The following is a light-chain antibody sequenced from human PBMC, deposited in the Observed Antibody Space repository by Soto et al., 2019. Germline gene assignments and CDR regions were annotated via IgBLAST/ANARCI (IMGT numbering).Light chain of an antibody. V-gene: IGLV2-14*03. CDR3: SAYTVSRTYV. CDR2: NVY. Sequence: QSALTQPASVSVSPGQSITVSCTGTSSDFGAYNFVSWHQQHPGKAPKLMIYNVYDRPSGISYRFSGSKSGNTASLTISGLQGEDEADYYCSAYTVSRTYVFGTGTKVTVL. CDR1: SSDFGAYNF. J-gene: IGLJ1*01.